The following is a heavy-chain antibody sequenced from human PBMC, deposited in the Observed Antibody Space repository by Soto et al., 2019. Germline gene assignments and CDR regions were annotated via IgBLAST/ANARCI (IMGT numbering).Heavy chain of an antibody. CDR3: ARRRIQRWSGRLDY. D-gene: IGHD5-18*01. CDR2: IYHSGST. CDR1: RGCVRSGVYS. J-gene: IGHJ4*02. Sequence: PSESLSLTGAVCRGCVRSGVYSWSWIRKPPGKGLEWIGYIYHSGSTYYNPYLKSRVTISVDRSKNKFSLKLSSVTAADTAVYYCARRRIQRWSGRLDYWGQGTLVTVSS. V-gene: IGHV4-30-2*01.